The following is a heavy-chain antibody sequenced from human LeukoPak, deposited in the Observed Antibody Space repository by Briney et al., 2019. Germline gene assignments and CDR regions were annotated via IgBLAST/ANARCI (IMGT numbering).Heavy chain of an antibody. CDR3: ARAPESYGSGSYYRDPNWFDP. V-gene: IGHV4-4*07. J-gene: IGHJ5*02. Sequence: PSETLSLTCTVSGGSISSYYWSWIRQPAGKGLEWIGRIYIRGSTNYNPSLKSRVTMPLDTSKNQFSLKLRSVTAADTAVYYCARAPESYGSGSYYRDPNWFDPWGQGTLVTVSS. CDR2: IYIRGST. CDR1: GGSISSYY. D-gene: IGHD3-10*01.